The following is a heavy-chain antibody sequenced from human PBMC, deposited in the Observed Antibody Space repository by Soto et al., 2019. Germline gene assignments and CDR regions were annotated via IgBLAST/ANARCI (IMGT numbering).Heavy chain of an antibody. CDR3: ARESIAAAGT. J-gene: IGHJ4*02. D-gene: IGHD6-13*01. Sequence: SETLSLTCAFYGGSFSGYYWSLIRQSPGKGLEWIGEINHSGSTNYNPSLKSRVTISVDTSKNQFSLKLSSVTAADTAVYYCARESIAAAGTWGQGTLVTVSS. V-gene: IGHV4-34*01. CDR1: GGSFSGYY. CDR2: INHSGST.